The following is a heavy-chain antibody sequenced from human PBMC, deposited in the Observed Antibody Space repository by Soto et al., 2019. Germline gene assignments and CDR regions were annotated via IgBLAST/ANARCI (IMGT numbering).Heavy chain of an antibody. V-gene: IGHV4-31*03. CDR2: IYYSGSI. D-gene: IGHD5-18*01. Sequence: SETLSLTCTVSGGSISSGGYYWSWIRQHPGKGLEWIGYIYYSGSIYYNTSLKSRVTISVDTSKNQFSMKLSSVTAADTAVYYCARGTAMDRIVVSYYYYGMDVWGRGTTVTVSS. CDR1: GGSISSGGYY. J-gene: IGHJ6*02. CDR3: ARGTAMDRIVVSYYYYGMDV.